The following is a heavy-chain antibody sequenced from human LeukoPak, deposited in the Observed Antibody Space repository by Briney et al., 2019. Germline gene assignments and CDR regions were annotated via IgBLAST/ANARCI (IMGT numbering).Heavy chain of an antibody. CDR3: ARGGSYYGYFDY. V-gene: IGHV4-59*01. D-gene: IGHD1-26*01. CDR2: IYYSGST. CDR1: GGSISSYY. J-gene: IGHJ4*02. Sequence: SETLSLTCTVSGGSISSYYWSWIRQPPGKGLEWIGYIYYSGSTNYNPSLKSRVTISVDASKNQFSLKLSSVTAADTSVYYCARGGSYYGYFDYWGQGTLVTVSS.